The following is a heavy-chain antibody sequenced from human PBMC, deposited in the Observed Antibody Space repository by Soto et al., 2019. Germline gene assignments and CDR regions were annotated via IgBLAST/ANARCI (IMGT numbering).Heavy chain of an antibody. CDR1: GGSISSGGYY. CDR2: IYYSGST. CDR3: ARAHPSPVAYFDY. J-gene: IGHJ4*02. V-gene: IGHV4-31*02. Sequence: PSETLSLTCTVSGGSISSGGYYWSWIRQHPGKGLEWIGYIYYSGSTYYNPSLKSRVTISVDTSKNQFSLKLSSVTAADTAVCYCARAHPSPVAYFDYWGQGTLVTVSS.